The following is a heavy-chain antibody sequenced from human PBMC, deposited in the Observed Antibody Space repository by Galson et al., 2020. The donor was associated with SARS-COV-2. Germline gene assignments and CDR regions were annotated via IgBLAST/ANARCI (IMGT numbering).Heavy chain of an antibody. CDR3: ARGLFVARFGVLLPVGY. CDR1: GYTFTSYD. CDR2: MNPNSGNT. Sequence: ASVTVSCKASGYTFTSYDINWVRPATAQGLEWMGWMNPNSGNTGYAQKFQGRVTMTRNTSISTAYMELSSLRSEDTAVYYCARGLFVARFGVLLPVGYWGQGTLVTVSS. D-gene: IGHD3-10*01. V-gene: IGHV1-8*01. J-gene: IGHJ4*02.